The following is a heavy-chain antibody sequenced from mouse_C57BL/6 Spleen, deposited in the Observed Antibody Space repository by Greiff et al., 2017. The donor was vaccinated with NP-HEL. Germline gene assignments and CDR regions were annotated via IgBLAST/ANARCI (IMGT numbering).Heavy chain of an antibody. CDR1: GYAFSSSW. V-gene: IGHV1-82*01. CDR2: IYPGDGDT. J-gene: IGHJ4*01. Sequence: QVHVKQSGPELVKPGASVKISCKASGYAFSSSWMNWVKQRPGKGLEWIGRIYPGDGDTNYNGKFKGKATLTADKSSSTAYMQLSSLTSEDSAVYVCARGIYYDSASYAMDYWGQGTSVTVSS. CDR3: ARGIYYDSASYAMDY. D-gene: IGHD2-4*01.